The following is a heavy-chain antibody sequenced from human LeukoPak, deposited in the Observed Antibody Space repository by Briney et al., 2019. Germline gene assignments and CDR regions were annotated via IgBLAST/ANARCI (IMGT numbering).Heavy chain of an antibody. V-gene: IGHV1-18*01. D-gene: IGHD2-2*02. Sequence: ASVKVSCKASGYTFTSYGISWVRQAPGRGLEWMGWISAYNGNTDYAQKLQGRVTMTTDTSTSTAYMELRSLRSDDTAVYYCATPGGYCSSTSCYTSWGQGTMVTVSS. CDR3: ATPGGYCSSTSCYTS. J-gene: IGHJ3*01. CDR2: ISAYNGNT. CDR1: GYTFTSYG.